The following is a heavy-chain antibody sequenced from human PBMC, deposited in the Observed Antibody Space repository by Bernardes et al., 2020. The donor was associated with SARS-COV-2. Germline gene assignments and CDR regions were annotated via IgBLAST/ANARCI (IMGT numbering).Heavy chain of an antibody. CDR2: IYSGGTT. V-gene: IGHV3-66*02. J-gene: IGHJ6*03. Sequence: GGSLRLSCAASGLTVSSDDITWVRQAPGKGLEWVSVIYSGGTTYYADSVKGRFTISRDNSQSTVSLQMNSLRPEDTAVYYCARGQRNLHYMEVWGKGTTVTVSS. CDR3: ARGQRNLHYMEV. CDR1: GLTVSSDD. D-gene: IGHD1-7*01.